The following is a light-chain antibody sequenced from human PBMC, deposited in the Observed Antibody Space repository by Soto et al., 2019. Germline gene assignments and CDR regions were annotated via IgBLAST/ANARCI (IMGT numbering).Light chain of an antibody. Sequence: QSALTQPASASGSPGQSVTISCTGTSNDVGGYNYVSWSQQHPGKAPKLLIYEVSKRPSGVPDRFSGSKSGNTASLTVSGLQAEDEADYYCSSYVDSNNFHLVFGGGTKLTVL. J-gene: IGLJ2*01. V-gene: IGLV2-8*01. CDR1: SNDVGGYNY. CDR3: SSYVDSNNFHLV. CDR2: EVS.